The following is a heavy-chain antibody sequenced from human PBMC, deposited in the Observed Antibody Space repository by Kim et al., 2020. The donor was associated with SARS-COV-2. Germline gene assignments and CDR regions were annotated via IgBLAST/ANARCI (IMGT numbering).Heavy chain of an antibody. CDR1: GFTFSSYA. J-gene: IGHJ6*02. V-gene: IGHV3-23*01. D-gene: IGHD5-18*01. CDR2: ISGSGGST. Sequence: GGSLRLSCAASGFTFSSYAMSWVCQAPGKGLEWVSAISGSGGSTYYADSVKGRFTISRDNSKNTLYLQMNSLRAEDTAVYYCANNCRIQLCYYYYGMDVWGQGTTVTVSS. CDR3: ANNCRIQLCYYYYGMDV.